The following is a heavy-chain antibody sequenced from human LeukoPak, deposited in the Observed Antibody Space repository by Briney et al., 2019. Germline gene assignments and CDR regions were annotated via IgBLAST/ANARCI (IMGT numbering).Heavy chain of an antibody. V-gene: IGHV3-23*01. J-gene: IGHJ5*01. CDR2: ITDSGRYT. CDR1: GFTFNNYA. CDR3: VKDLRTSRQVVVIDYLNDT. Sequence: GGSLRLSCAASGFTFNNYAMNWVRQAPGKGLEWVAAITDSGRYTYYIDSVKGRFTISRDNSKNTLYLQMNNLRAEDTATYYCVKDLRTSRQVVVIDYLNDTWGQGTLVTVSS. D-gene: IGHD3-22*01.